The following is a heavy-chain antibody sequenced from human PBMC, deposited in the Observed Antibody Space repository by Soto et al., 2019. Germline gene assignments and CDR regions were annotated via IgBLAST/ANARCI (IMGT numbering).Heavy chain of an antibody. D-gene: IGHD2-15*01. CDR2: INSDGSST. CDR1: GFTFSSYW. J-gene: IGHJ4*02. Sequence: EVQLVESGGGLVQPGGSLRLSCAASGFTFSSYWMHWVRQAPGKGLVWVSRINSDGSSTSYADSVKGRFTISRDNAKNTLYLQMNSLRAEATAVYFCVRASVVVAAATREDYWGQGTLVTVSS. V-gene: IGHV3-74*01. CDR3: VRASVVVAAATREDY.